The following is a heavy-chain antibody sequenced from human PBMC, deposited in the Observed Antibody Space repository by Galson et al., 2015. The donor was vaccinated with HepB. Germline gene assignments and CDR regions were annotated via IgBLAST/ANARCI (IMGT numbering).Heavy chain of an antibody. D-gene: IGHD2-15*01. V-gene: IGHV4-59*01. J-gene: IGHJ6*02. CDR3: ARGYCSGGSCRRGFDV. CDR2: IFYSGST. CDR1: GGSISNYY. Sequence: CTGSGGSISNYYWSWIRQPPGRGLEWVGYIFYSGSTHYNPSLRSRLSVSVDTSKNQFSLKLSSVTAADTAVYYCARGYCSGGSCRRGFDVWGQGNTVTVSS.